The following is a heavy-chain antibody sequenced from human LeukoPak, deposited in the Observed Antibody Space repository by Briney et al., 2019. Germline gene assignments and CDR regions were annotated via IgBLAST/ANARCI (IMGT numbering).Heavy chain of an antibody. CDR2: VYYNGDT. D-gene: IGHD2-8*02. CDR3: ARDTGHWSNYYFLDV. V-gene: IGHV4-59*01. Sequence: SETLSLTSNVSGDSRFGNYWTWVPQSPGKGLKWIGKVYYNGDTSNNPSLRSRVTISLDTSKNQVSLKLSSVTAADTAVYYCARDTGHWSNYYFLDVWGEGTTVTVSS. J-gene: IGHJ6*03. CDR1: GDSRFGNY.